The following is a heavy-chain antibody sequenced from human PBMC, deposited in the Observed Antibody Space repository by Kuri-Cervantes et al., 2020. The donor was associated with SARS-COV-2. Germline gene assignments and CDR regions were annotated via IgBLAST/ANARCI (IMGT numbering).Heavy chain of an antibody. V-gene: IGHV1-8*03. CDR1: GYTVTSYD. Sequence: ASVKVSCKASGYTVTSYDINWVRQATGQGLEWMGWMNPNSGNTGYAQKFQGRVTITTDESTSTAYMELSSLRSEDTAVYYCAREVDCSSTSCYTPADYYYYYYMGVWGKGTTVTVSS. D-gene: IGHD2-2*01. CDR3: AREVDCSSTSCYTPADYYYYYYMGV. J-gene: IGHJ6*03. CDR2: MNPNSGNT.